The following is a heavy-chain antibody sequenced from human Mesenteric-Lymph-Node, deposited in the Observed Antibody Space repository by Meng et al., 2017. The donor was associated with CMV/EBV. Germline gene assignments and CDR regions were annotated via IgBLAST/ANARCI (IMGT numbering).Heavy chain of an antibody. CDR1: GFSLGTSGVG. D-gene: IGHD6-13*01. J-gene: IGHJ4*02. Sequence: CTFSGFSLGTSGVGVGWIRQPPGEALEWLAVIYWDDDKRYSPFLKSRLTITKDTSKNQVVLTMTNMDPMDTGTYYCAHAKSSWSAFDYWGQGTLVTVSS. V-gene: IGHV2-5*02. CDR3: AHAKSSWSAFDY. CDR2: IYWDDDK.